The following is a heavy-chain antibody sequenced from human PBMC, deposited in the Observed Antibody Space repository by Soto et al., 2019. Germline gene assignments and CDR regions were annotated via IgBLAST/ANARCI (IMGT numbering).Heavy chain of an antibody. J-gene: IGHJ4*02. Sequence: QVQLVQSGAEVTKPGASVKVSCKASGYTFTSYYIHWVRQAPGQGLEWVAMINPGGGRTNYAQMFQGRVSLTRDTSTVTVDMDLSRLTSYDTAVYYCARGPSCCGGCYLFDYWVQGSMVTVSS. CDR2: INPGGGRT. CDR1: GYTFTSYY. V-gene: IGHV1-46*01. D-gene: IGHD2-21*02. CDR3: ARGPSCCGGCYLFDY.